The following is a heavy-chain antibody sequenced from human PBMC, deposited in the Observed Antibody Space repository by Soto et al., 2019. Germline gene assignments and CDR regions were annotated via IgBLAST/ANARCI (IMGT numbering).Heavy chain of an antibody. V-gene: IGHV4-31*03. CDR2: FYYSGGT. D-gene: IGHD6-6*01. CDR3: ARGLYTSSTSYFDY. Sequence: SETLSLTCTVSGGSITSGGRYWSWIRQHPGKGLEWIGYFYYSGGTYYNPSLESRLTISVDTSKNQFSLKLTSVTAADTAVYYCARGLYTSSTSYFDYWGQGTLVTVSS. CDR1: GGSITSGGRY. J-gene: IGHJ4*02.